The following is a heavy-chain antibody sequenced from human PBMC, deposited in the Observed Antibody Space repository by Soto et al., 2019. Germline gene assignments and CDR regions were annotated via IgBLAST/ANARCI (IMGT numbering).Heavy chain of an antibody. D-gene: IGHD3-22*01. J-gene: IGHJ4*02. Sequence: QVQLVQSGAEVKKPGSSVKVSCKASGGTFSSYTISWVRQAPGQGLEWMGRIIPILGIANYAQKFQGRVTSTPDKSTSTAYMELGSLRSEDTAAYYGARGDDSSGSTCDYWGQGPLVTVSS. CDR1: GGTFSSYT. CDR2: IIPILGIA. CDR3: ARGDDSSGSTCDY. V-gene: IGHV1-69*02.